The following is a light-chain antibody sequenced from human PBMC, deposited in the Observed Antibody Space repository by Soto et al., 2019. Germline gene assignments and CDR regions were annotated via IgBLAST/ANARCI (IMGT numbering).Light chain of an antibody. CDR2: KAS. J-gene: IGKJ1*01. V-gene: IGKV1-5*03. Sequence: DIQMTQTPSTLSASVGDRVTITCRASQNITRWLAWYQQKPGRAPNLLIYKASDLESGVQSRFSGSGYGTEFTLTISSLQPDDFATYYCQKYNGYGTLGRATKVDIK. CDR1: QNITRW. CDR3: QKYNGYGT.